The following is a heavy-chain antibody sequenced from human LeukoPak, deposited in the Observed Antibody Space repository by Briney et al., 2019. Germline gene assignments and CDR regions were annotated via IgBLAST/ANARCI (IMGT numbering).Heavy chain of an antibody. J-gene: IGHJ4*02. CDR1: GGSISSYY. CDR2: IYYSGST. D-gene: IGHD6-19*01. CDR3: ARHVRSGSGWPLSMSDYFDY. V-gene: IGHV4-39*01. Sequence: SETLSLTCTVSGGSISSYYWGWIRQPPGKGLEWIGSIYYSGSTYYNPSLKSRVTISVDTSKNQFSLKLSSVTAADTAVYYCARHVRSGSGWPLSMSDYFDYWGQGTLVTVSS.